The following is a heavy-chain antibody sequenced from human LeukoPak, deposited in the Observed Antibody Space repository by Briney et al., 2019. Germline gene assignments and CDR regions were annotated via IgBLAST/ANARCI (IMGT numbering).Heavy chain of an antibody. J-gene: IGHJ4*02. CDR3: ARERATSGRCRFDF. V-gene: IGHV4-59*01. CDR1: GASISSYY. Sequence: PSETLSLTCTVSGASISSYYWSWIRQSPGKGLEWIGYVHHTGSRSYNPSLKSRVTISLDRDQSQFSLKLTSVTAADTAVYYCARERATSGRCRFDFWGQGALVTVSS. CDR2: VHHTGSR. D-gene: IGHD6-25*01.